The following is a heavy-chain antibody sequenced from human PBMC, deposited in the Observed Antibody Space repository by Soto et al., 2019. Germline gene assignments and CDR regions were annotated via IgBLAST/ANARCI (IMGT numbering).Heavy chain of an antibody. CDR2: ISFSGAT. D-gene: IGHD1-26*01. Sequence: KTSETLSLTCTVSGDSVTSGQHFWTWIRQHPGKGLEWLGYISFSGATYYTPSLKARLTMSIDPSENLFSLKLSSVTAADTAVYYCARGRPILGAKTFFDLWGPGTLVTVSS. J-gene: IGHJ4*02. CDR1: GDSVTSGQHF. V-gene: IGHV4-31*03. CDR3: ARGRPILGAKTFFDL.